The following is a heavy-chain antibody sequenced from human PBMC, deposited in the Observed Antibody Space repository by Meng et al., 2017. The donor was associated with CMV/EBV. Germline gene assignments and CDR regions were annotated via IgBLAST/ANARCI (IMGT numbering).Heavy chain of an antibody. V-gene: IGHV1-8*01. CDR3: NLDILTGYEAYGMDV. Sequence: ASVTVSCKASGYTFTSYDINWVRQATGQGLEWMGWMNPNSGNTGYAKKFQGRVTMTRNTSISTAYMELSSLRSEDTAVYYCNLDILTGYEAYGMDVWGQGTTVTVSS. D-gene: IGHD3-9*01. J-gene: IGHJ6*02. CDR2: MNPNSGNT. CDR1: GYTFTSYD.